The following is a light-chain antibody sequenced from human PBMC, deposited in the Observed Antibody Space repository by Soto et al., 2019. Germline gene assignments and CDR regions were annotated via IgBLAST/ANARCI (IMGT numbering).Light chain of an antibody. Sequence: IQMTQYPSTLSASIGERVTISCRASQSVNHWLAWYQRKPGKAPKLLIHDASTLESGIPSRFSGSGSGTEFTLTISSLQPDDFATYYCQQYNSYWTFGQGTKGDIK. CDR2: DAS. J-gene: IGKJ1*01. CDR3: QQYNSYWT. CDR1: QSVNHW. V-gene: IGKV1-5*01.